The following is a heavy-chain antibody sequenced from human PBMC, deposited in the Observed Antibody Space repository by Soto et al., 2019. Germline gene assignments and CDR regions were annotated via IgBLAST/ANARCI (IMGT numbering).Heavy chain of an antibody. V-gene: IGHV3-30-3*01. D-gene: IGHD6-6*01. CDR2: ISFDGGNK. CDR3: ARSPTPARPAWFDP. J-gene: IGHJ5*02. CDR1: GFTFSSYA. Sequence: QVQLVESGGGVVQPGRSLRLSCAASGFTFSSYAMHWVRQAPGKGLEWVAVISFDGGNKYYADSVKGRFTISRDNSKNTLYLQMNSLRAEDTAVYFCARSPTPARPAWFDPWGQGTLVTVSS.